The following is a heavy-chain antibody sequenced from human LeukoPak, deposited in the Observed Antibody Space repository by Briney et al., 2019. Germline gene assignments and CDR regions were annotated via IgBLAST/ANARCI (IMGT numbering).Heavy chain of an antibody. CDR2: IRYDGSNK. Sequence: GGSLRLSCAASGFTFSSYGMHWVRQAPGKGLEWVAFIRYDGSNKYYADSVKGRFTISRDNSKNTLYLQMNSLRAEDTAVYYCAKDHLTIFRVVKALPDYWGQGTLVTVSS. D-gene: IGHD3-3*01. CDR3: AKDHLTIFRVVKALPDY. V-gene: IGHV3-30*02. CDR1: GFTFSSYG. J-gene: IGHJ4*02.